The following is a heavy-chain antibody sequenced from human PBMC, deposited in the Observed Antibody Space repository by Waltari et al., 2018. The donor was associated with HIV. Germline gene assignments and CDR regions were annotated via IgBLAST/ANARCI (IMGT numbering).Heavy chain of an antibody. D-gene: IGHD2-15*01. CDR1: GDSSSSGRHY. CDR3: ARDECSGGICYFDS. Sequence: QVQLEESGPGLVKPSQTLSLTCTVSGDSSSSGRHYWSWIRQPAGKGLEWLGRIYINGGTNYNPSLKSRVTISVDTSKNQFSLKLSSLTAADTAVYYCARDECSGGICYFDSWGQGTLVTVSS. CDR2: IYINGGT. J-gene: IGHJ4*02. V-gene: IGHV4-61*02.